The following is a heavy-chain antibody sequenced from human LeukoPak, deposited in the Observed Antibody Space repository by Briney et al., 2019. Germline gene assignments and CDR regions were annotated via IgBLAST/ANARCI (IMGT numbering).Heavy chain of an antibody. Sequence: GGSPRLSCAASGFTFSSYWMHWVRQAPGKGLVWVSRINSDGSSTSYADSVKGRFTISRDNAKNTLYLQMNSLRAEDTAVYYCAKSPIVVVPAANQDYWGQGTLVTVSS. CDR1: GFTFSSYW. CDR3: AKSPIVVVPAANQDY. V-gene: IGHV3-74*01. J-gene: IGHJ4*02. CDR2: INSDGSST. D-gene: IGHD2-2*01.